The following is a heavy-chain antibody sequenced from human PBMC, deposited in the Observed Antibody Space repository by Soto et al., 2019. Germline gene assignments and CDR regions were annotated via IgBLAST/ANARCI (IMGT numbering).Heavy chain of an antibody. CDR3: ARHVAVATISWGTYGMDV. CDR1: RFTFSSYW. V-gene: IGHV3-74*01. D-gene: IGHD5-12*01. CDR2: INSDGSNT. J-gene: IGHJ6*02. Sequence: EVQLVESGGGLVQPGGSLRLSCAASRFTFSSYWMHWVRQAPGEGLVWVSRINSDGSNTTYADSVKGRFTTSRDNAKNTLFLQMNSLRGEDTAVYYCARHVAVATISWGTYGMDVWGQGTTVTVSS.